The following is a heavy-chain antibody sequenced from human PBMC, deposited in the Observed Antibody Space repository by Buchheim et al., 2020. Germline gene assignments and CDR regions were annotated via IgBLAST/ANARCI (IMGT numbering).Heavy chain of an antibody. D-gene: IGHD6-19*01. V-gene: IGHV3-7*01. CDR3: ARDVLVAGTKAYYYYGMDV. CDR1: GFTFSSYW. Sequence: EVQLVESGGGLVQPGGSLRLSCAASGFTFSSYWMSWVRQAPGKGLEWVANIKQDGSEKYYVDSVKGRFTISRDNAKNSLYLQMNSLRAEDTAVYYCARDVLVAGTKAYYYYGMDVWGQGTT. J-gene: IGHJ6*02. CDR2: IKQDGSEK.